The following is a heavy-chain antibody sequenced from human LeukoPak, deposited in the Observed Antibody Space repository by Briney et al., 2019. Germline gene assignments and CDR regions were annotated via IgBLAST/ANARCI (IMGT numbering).Heavy chain of an antibody. D-gene: IGHD2/OR15-2a*01. J-gene: IGHJ4*02. Sequence: GGSLRLSCAASGFTFSSYSMNWVRQAPGKGLEWVSYISSSSSTIYYADSVKGRFTISRDNAKNSLYLQVNSLRDEDTAVYYCARGYYRADYWGQGTLVTVSS. CDR3: ARGYYRADY. V-gene: IGHV3-48*02. CDR1: GFTFSSYS. CDR2: ISSSSSTI.